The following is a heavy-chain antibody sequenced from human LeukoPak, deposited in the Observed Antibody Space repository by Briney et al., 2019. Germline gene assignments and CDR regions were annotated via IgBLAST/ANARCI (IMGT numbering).Heavy chain of an antibody. V-gene: IGHV3-23*01. J-gene: IGHJ4*02. CDR3: AKDLNHFDSSGPYY. CDR2: ISGSGGST. D-gene: IGHD3-22*01. Sequence: GGSLRLSCAASGFTFSSYAMSWVRQAPGKGLEWVSAISGSGGSTYYADSGKGRSTISRDNSKNTLYLQMNSLRAEDTAVYYCAKDLNHFDSSGPYYWGQGTLVTVSS. CDR1: GFTFSSYA.